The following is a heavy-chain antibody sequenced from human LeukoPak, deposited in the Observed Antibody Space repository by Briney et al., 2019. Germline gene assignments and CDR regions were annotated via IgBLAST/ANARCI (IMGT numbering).Heavy chain of an antibody. V-gene: IGHV3-30-3*01. CDR1: GGSISSYY. D-gene: IGHD3-10*01. CDR3: ARVDGGFGAHSYSYYYGMDV. J-gene: IGHJ6*02. CDR2: ISHDGSNK. Sequence: PSETLSLTCTVSGGSISSYYWSWIRQPPGQGLEWMAIISHDGSNKYYADSVKGRFTISRDNSKNTLSLQMNSLRAEDTAVYYCARVDGGFGAHSYSYYYGMDVWGLGTTVTVSS.